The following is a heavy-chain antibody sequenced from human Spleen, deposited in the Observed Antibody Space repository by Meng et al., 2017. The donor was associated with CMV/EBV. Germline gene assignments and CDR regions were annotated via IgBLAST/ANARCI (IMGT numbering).Heavy chain of an antibody. Sequence: SETLSLTCAVYGGSFSGYYWSWIRQPPGKGLGWIGEINHGGSTNYNPSLKSRVTISVDTSKNQFSLKLSSVTAADTAVYYCARWGGYYSYGMDVWGQGTTVTVSS. D-gene: IGHD3-10*01. CDR3: ARWGGYYSYGMDV. CDR2: INHGGST. V-gene: IGHV4-34*01. CDR1: GGSFSGYY. J-gene: IGHJ6*02.